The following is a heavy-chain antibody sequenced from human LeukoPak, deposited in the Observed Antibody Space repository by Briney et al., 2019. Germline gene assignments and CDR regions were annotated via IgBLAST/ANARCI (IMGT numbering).Heavy chain of an antibody. CDR3: ARLGAHSSGWSSGYNWFDP. V-gene: IGHV4-39*07. D-gene: IGHD6-19*01. J-gene: IGHJ5*02. CDR2: INHSGST. Sequence: SETLSLTCTVSGGSISSSSYYWGWIRQPPGKGLEWIGEINHSGSTNYNPSLKSRVTISVDTSKNQFSLKLSSVTAADTAVYYCARLGAHSSGWSSGYNWFDPWGQGTLVTVSS. CDR1: GGSISSSSYY.